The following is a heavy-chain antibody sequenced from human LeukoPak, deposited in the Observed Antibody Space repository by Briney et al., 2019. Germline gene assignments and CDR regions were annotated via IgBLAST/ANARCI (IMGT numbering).Heavy chain of an antibody. Sequence: GGSLRLSCAASGFTFSSYAMSWVRQAPGKGLEWVSAISGSGGSTYYADSVKGRFTISRDNSKNTLYLQMNSLRAEDTAVYYCASWGWSSKYFQHWGQGTLVTVSS. J-gene: IGHJ1*01. V-gene: IGHV3-23*01. CDR2: ISGSGGST. CDR3: ASWGWSSKYFQH. D-gene: IGHD3-16*01. CDR1: GFTFSSYA.